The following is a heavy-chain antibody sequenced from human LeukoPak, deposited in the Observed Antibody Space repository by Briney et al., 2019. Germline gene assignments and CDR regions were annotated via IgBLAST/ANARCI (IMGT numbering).Heavy chain of an antibody. CDR1: GFSFNSDW. V-gene: IGHV3-21*01. J-gene: IGHJ4*02. Sequence: GGSLRLSCAASGFSFNSDWMDWVRQAPGKGLEWVSSISSSSSYIYYADSVKGRFTISRDNAKNSLYLQMNSLRAEDTAVYYCARENVDTAKIDYWGQGTLVTVSS. CDR3: ARENVDTAKIDY. D-gene: IGHD5-18*01. CDR2: ISSSSSYI.